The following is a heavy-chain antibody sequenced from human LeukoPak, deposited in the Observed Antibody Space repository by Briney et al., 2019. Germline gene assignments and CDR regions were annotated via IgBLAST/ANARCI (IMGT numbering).Heavy chain of an antibody. CDR3: ARGDDFSGDY. V-gene: IGHV3-7*04. CDR1: GFTFSRFW. CDR2: IHPEGNEK. D-gene: IGHD3/OR15-3a*01. Sequence: PGGSLRLSCAASGFTFSRFWMSWVRQAPGKGLEWVANIHPEGNEKYHVDSVKGRFTIPRDNAENLLHLEMDSLRVEDTAVYYCARGDDFSGDYWGQGTLVTVSS. J-gene: IGHJ4*02.